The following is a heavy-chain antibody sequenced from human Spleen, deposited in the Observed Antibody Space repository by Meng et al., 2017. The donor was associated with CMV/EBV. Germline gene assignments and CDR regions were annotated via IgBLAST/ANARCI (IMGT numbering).Heavy chain of an antibody. CDR3: ATGAAVAGSGVGYFDY. V-gene: IGHV1-69-2*01. D-gene: IGHD6-19*01. J-gene: IGHJ4*02. CDR2: VDPEDGET. Sequence: YNFTDYYMHWVQQAPGKGLEWMGLVDPEDGETIYAEKFQGRVTITADTSTDTAYMELSSLRSEDTAVYYCATGAAVAGSGVGYFDYWGQGTLVTVSS. CDR1: YNFTDYY.